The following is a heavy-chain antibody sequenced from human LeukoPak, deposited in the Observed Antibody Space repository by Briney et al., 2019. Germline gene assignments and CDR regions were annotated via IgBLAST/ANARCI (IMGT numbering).Heavy chain of an antibody. D-gene: IGHD1-14*01. J-gene: IGHJ6*03. V-gene: IGHV3-7*01. CDR2: IKQDGSEK. CDR1: GFTFSNYW. Sequence: GGSLRLSCVASGFTFSNYWMSWVRQPPGKGLEWVVNIKQDGSEKYYVDSVKGRFTISRDNAKNSLYLQMNSLRAEDTAVYYCARDRSGLSAYMDVWGKGTTVTVSS. CDR3: ARDRSGLSAYMDV.